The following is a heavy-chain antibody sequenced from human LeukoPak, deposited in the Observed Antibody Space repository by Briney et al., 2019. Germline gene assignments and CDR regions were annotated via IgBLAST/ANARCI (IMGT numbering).Heavy chain of an antibody. CDR3: ARVVYSGGFDY. Sequence: PGGSLRLSCAASGVTVSGYSMNWVRQAPGKGLEWVSSISSSSSYIYYADSVKGRFTISRDNAKNSLYLQMNSLSAEDTAVYYCARVVYSGGFDYWGQGTLVTVSS. D-gene: IGHD2-8*01. J-gene: IGHJ4*02. CDR1: GVTVSGYS. V-gene: IGHV3-21*01. CDR2: ISSSSSYI.